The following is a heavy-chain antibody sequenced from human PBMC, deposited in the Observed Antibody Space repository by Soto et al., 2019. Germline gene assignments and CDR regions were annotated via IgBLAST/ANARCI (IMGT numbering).Heavy chain of an antibody. Sequence: SDTVSLTCAVYGGSFSGYYWTWIRQPPGTGQEWNGDINHSGSTNYNPSLKSRVTISVDTSKNLFSLKLTSLTAADTAVYYCARDKITGLFDYWGQGTLVTV. CDR2: INHSGST. D-gene: IGHD2-8*02. CDR3: ARDKITGLFDY. V-gene: IGHV4-34*01. CDR1: GGSFSGYY. J-gene: IGHJ4*02.